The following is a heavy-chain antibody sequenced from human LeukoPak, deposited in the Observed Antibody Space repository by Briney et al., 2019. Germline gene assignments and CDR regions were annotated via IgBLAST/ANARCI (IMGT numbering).Heavy chain of an antibody. CDR1: GFTFSTYS. CDR3: VSSGSFRLQH. V-gene: IGHV3-48*01. D-gene: IGHD3-22*01. J-gene: IGHJ1*01. Sequence: GGSLRLSCAASGFTFSTYSMNWVRQAPGKGLEWISFISNSIFTVNYADSVKGRFTISRDNAKNSVFPQMISLRAEDTAVYYCVSSGSFRLQHWGQGTLVTVAS. CDR2: ISNSIFTV.